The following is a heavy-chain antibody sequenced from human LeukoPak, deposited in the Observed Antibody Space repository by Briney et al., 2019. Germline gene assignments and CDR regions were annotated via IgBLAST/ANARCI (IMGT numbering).Heavy chain of an antibody. CDR2: IYYSGLT. Sequence: SETLSLTCTVSGGSISGSSYYWGWIRQPPGKGLEWIGSIYYSGLTYYNPSLQSRVTISVDTSKNQFSLKVRSVTAADTAVYYCARGFPWYVYWGQGTLVTVSS. CDR1: GGSISGSSYY. J-gene: IGHJ4*02. D-gene: IGHD6-13*01. CDR3: ARGFPWYVY. V-gene: IGHV4-39*07.